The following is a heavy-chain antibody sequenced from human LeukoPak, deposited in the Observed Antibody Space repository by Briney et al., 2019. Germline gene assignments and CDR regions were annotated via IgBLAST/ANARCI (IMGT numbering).Heavy chain of an antibody. CDR2: IIVIGGII. V-gene: IGHV3-48*03. CDR1: VFSFSTYA. Sequence: GGALRVSCAASVFSFSTYAVNSVREGLGKGLEWVSYIIVIGGIIYYADSVCGRVSISRENAKNSLYLQMNSLRAEDTAVYYCASKYCSSTSCRDYWGQGTLVTVSS. CDR3: ASKYCSSTSCRDY. J-gene: IGHJ4*02. D-gene: IGHD2-2*01.